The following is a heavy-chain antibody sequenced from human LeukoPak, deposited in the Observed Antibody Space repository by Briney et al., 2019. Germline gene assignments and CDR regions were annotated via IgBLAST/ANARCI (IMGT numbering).Heavy chain of an antibody. CDR2: ISSSSSYI. CDR3: ARVRDSSNRLFNGAFDI. D-gene: IGHD6-13*01. Sequence: GGSLRLSCAASGFTFSSYSMNWVRQAPGKGLEWVSSISSSSSYIYYADSMKGRFTISRDNAKNSLYLQMNSLRAEDTAVYFCARVRDSSNRLFNGAFDIWGQGTMVTVSS. V-gene: IGHV3-21*01. J-gene: IGHJ3*02. CDR1: GFTFSSYS.